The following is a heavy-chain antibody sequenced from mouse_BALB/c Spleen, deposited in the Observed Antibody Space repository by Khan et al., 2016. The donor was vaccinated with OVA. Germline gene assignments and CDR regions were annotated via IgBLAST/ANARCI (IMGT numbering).Heavy chain of an antibody. CDR3: ARKNGSDFDY. Sequence: EVQLQQSGPELVKPGASVKISCKASGYSFTGYFMNWVMQSHGKRLEWIGRINPHIGETFYNQKFTDKATLTVDESSTKAHMELRSLASEDSAVYYCARKNGSDFDYWGQGTTLTVSS. CDR1: GYSFTGYF. V-gene: IGHV1-20*02. CDR2: INPHIGET. D-gene: IGHD1-1*01. J-gene: IGHJ2*01.